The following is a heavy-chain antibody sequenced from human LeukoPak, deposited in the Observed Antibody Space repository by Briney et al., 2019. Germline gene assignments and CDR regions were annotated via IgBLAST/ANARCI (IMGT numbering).Heavy chain of an antibody. J-gene: IGHJ1*01. CDR2: IYWNDDK. D-gene: IGHD2-21*02. CDR3: AHTRRDAYCGGDCLGQAYFQH. CDR1: GFSLSTSGVG. Sequence: SGPTLVKPTQTLTLTCTFSGFSLSTSGVGVGWIRQPPGKALEWLALIYWNDDKRYSPSLKSRLTITKDTSKHQVVLTMTNMDPVDTATCYWAHTRRDAYCGGDCLGQAYFQHWGQGTLATVSS. V-gene: IGHV2-5*01.